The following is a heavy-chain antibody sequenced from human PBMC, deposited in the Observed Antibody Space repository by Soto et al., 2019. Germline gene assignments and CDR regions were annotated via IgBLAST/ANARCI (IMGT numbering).Heavy chain of an antibody. CDR3: ARHPTMTSINFQR. D-gene: IGHD2-21*02. V-gene: IGHV4-39*01. CDR2: IYYSGNN. CDR1: GGSISSSNYY. J-gene: IGHJ1*01. Sequence: QLQLQESGPGLVKPSETLSLTCTVSGGSISSSNYYWGWIRQPPGKGLEWIGSIYYSGNNYYNPSLKSRVTISLDTSKNQFSLKLISVTASDTAVYYCARHPTMTSINFQRWGQGTLITVSS.